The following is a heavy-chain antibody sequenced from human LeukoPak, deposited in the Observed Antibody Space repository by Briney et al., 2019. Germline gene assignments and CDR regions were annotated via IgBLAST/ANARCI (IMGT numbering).Heavy chain of an antibody. CDR2: IYYSGST. J-gene: IGHJ5*02. Sequence: PSETLSLTCTVSGGSISGSSYYWGWIRQPPGKGLEWIGSIYYSGSTYYNPSLKSRVTISVDTSKNQFSLKLSSVTAADTAVYYCARQAIVVVPAAFDPWGQGTLVTVSS. V-gene: IGHV4-39*01. D-gene: IGHD2-2*01. CDR1: GGSISGSSYY. CDR3: ARQAIVVVPAAFDP.